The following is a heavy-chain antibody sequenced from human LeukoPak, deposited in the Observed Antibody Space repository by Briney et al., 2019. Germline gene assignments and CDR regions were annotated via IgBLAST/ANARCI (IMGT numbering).Heavy chain of an antibody. CDR2: IIPIFGTA. V-gene: IGHV1-69*06. CDR3: ARDHGGYSYGYDDFDI. D-gene: IGHD5-18*01. J-gene: IGHJ3*02. Sequence: SVKVSCKASGGTFSSYAISWLRRAPGQGLEWMGGIIPIFGTANYAQKFQGRVTITAEKYTSTAYMEVSSLRSEDTAVYYCARDHGGYSYGYDDFDIWGQGTMVTVSS. CDR1: GGTFSSYA.